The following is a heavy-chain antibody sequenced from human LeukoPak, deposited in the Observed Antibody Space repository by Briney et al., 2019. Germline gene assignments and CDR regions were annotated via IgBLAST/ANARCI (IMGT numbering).Heavy chain of an antibody. D-gene: IGHD2-2*01. CDR3: AKRYCSSTSCHYYYYYGMDV. CDR1: GFTFGSYA. Sequence: PGGSLRLSCAASGFTFGSYAMSWVRQAPGKGLEWVSAISGSGGTTYYADSVKGRFTISRDNSKNTLYLQMNSLRAGDTAVYYCAKRYCSSTSCHYYYYYGMDVWGQGTTVTVSS. J-gene: IGHJ6*02. CDR2: ISGSGGTT. V-gene: IGHV3-23*01.